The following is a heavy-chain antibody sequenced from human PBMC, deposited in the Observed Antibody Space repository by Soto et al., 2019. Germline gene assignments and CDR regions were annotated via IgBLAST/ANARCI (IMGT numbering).Heavy chain of an antibody. D-gene: IGHD3-22*01. CDR2: IYPGDSDT. J-gene: IGHJ3*02. CDR1: WYSITNYW. Sequence: GQPMKICCKGSWYSITNYWIGWVRQMPGKGLEWMGIIYPGDSDTRYSPSFQGQVTISADKSISTAYLQWSSLKASDTAMYYCARHTSHYDSSGYYYFGAFDIWGQGTMVTVS. V-gene: IGHV5-51*01. CDR3: ARHTSHYDSSGYYYFGAFDI.